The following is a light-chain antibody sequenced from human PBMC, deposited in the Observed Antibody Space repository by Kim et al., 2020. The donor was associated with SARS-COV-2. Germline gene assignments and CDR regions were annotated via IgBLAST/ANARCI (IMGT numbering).Light chain of an antibody. CDR3: QQYNNWYT. V-gene: IGKV3-15*01. J-gene: IGKJ2*01. CDR1: QSVSSN. CDR2: GAS. Sequence: EIVMTQSPATLSVSPGERATLSCRASQSVSSNLAWYQQKPGQAPRLLIYGASTRATGIPARFSGSESGTEFTLTISSLQSEDFAVYYCQQYNNWYTFGQGTKLEI.